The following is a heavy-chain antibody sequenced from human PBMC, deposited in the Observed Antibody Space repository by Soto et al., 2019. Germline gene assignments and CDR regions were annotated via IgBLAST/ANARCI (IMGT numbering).Heavy chain of an antibody. Sequence: QVQLQQWGAGLLKPSETLSLNCAVTGGSLSGYYWSCIRQPPGQGLEWIGEVKDGGHTNYSPSLRGRVTISSDTSNNQFSLRLNSVTAADTGVYYCARGQDGVVATHLDQGSLVTVSS. CDR1: GGSLSGYY. V-gene: IGHV4-34*01. CDR3: ARGQDGVVATH. D-gene: IGHD5-12*01. J-gene: IGHJ4*02. CDR2: VKDGGHT.